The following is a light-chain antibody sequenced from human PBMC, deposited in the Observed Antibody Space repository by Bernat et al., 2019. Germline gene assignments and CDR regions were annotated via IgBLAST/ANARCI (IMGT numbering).Light chain of an antibody. CDR2: VGTGGVVG. CDR1: SGYSNYK. V-gene: IGLV9-49*01. Sequence: QPVLTQPPSASASLGASVTLTCTLSSGYSNYKVDWYQQRPGKGPRFVMRVGTGGVVGTKGDGIPDRFSVLGSGLNRYLNIKNIQEEDESGFRCGAGHGSGSSCLWVFGGGTKLTVL. CDR3: GAGHGSGSSCLWV. J-gene: IGLJ3*02.